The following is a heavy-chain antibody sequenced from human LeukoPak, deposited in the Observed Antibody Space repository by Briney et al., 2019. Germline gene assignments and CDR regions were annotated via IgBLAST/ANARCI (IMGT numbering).Heavy chain of an antibody. CDR1: GYTFTGYY. J-gene: IGHJ6*02. CDR3: GRDSEVLCFGGVSIDV. V-gene: IGHV1-2*02. D-gene: IGHD3-16*01. Sequence: ASVKVTCKASGYTFTGYYMHWVRQAPGQGLEWMGWINPNSGGTNFEQKFQGRVTMTRDTSNSTAYMELRRLRSGDKARYFCGRDSEVLCFGGVSIDVWGQGTPVTVSS. CDR2: INPNSGGT.